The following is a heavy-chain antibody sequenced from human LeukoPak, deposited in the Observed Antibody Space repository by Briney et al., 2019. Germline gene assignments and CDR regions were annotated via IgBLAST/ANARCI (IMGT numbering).Heavy chain of an antibody. CDR1: GFTFSNAW. V-gene: IGHV3-15*01. CDR3: LTGGLWFGEPQPY. Sequence: PGGSLRLSCAASGFTFSNAWMHWVRQAPGKGLEWVGRIKSKPDGGTIDYAAPVKGRFTISRDDSKNTLYLQMNSLKTEDTAVYYCLTGGLWFGEPQPYWGQGTLVTVSS. CDR2: IKSKPDGGTI. J-gene: IGHJ4*02. D-gene: IGHD3-10*01.